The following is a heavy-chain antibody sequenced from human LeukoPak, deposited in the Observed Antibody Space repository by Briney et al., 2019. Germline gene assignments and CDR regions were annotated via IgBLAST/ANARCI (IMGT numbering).Heavy chain of an antibody. V-gene: IGHV1-2*02. Sequence: ASVKVSCKASGYTFTGYYMHWVRQAPGQGLEWMRWINPNSGGTNYAQKFQGRVTMTRDTSISTAYMELSRLRSDDTAVYYCARDLTSYYYDSSGYYVDYWGQGTLVTVSS. CDR2: INPNSGGT. D-gene: IGHD3-22*01. CDR3: ARDLTSYYYDSSGYYVDY. J-gene: IGHJ4*02. CDR1: GYTFTGYY.